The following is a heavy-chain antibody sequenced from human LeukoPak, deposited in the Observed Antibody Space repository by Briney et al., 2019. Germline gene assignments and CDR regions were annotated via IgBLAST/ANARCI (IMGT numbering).Heavy chain of an antibody. J-gene: IGHJ4*02. Sequence: SQTLSLTCTVSGGSISSGSYYWSWIRQPAGKGLEWIGRIYTSGSTNYNPSLKSRVTISVDTSKNQFSLKLSSVTAADTAVYYCARGPNYPSPSPFDYWGQGTLVTVSS. D-gene: IGHD5-24*01. CDR1: GGSISSGSYY. CDR2: IYTSGST. V-gene: IGHV4-61*02. CDR3: ARGPNYPSPSPFDY.